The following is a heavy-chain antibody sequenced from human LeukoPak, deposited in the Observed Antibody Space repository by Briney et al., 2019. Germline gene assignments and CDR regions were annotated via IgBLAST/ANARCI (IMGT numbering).Heavy chain of an antibody. CDR1: GFTFSSYS. D-gene: IGHD2-15*01. Sequence: PGGSLRLSCAASGFTFSSYSMNWVRQAPGKGLEWVSSISSSSSYIYYADSVKGRFTISRDNSKNTLYLQMNSLRAEDTAVYYCAKDVAGGSIYWGQGTLVTVSS. V-gene: IGHV3-21*04. J-gene: IGHJ4*02. CDR2: ISSSSSYI. CDR3: AKDVAGGSIY.